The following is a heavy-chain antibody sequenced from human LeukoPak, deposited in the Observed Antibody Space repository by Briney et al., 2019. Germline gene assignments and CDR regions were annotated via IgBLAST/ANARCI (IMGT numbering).Heavy chain of an antibody. CDR1: GFTFSSYE. CDR3: ASYYYDSSGYWVHAFDI. J-gene: IGHJ3*02. V-gene: IGHV3-48*03. CDR2: ISSSGRTI. Sequence: QPGGSLRLSCAVSGFTFSSYEMNWVRQAPGKGLEWVSYISSSGRTIYNADSVKGRFTISRDNAKNSLYLQMNSLRAEDTAVYYCASYYYDSSGYWVHAFDIWGQGTMVTVSS. D-gene: IGHD3-22*01.